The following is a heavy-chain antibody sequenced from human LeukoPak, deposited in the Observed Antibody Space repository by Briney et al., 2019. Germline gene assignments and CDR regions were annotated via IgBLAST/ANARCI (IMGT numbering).Heavy chain of an antibody. V-gene: IGHV6-1*01. Sequence: SQTLSLTCAISRDSVSSNSAAWNWIRQSPSRGLEWLGRTYYRSKWYNDYAVSVKSRITINPYTSKNQFSLQLNSVTPEDTAVYYCAREYLSDVPASSDFDYWGQGTLVTVSS. CDR2: TYYRSKWYN. CDR3: AREYLSDVPASSDFDY. J-gene: IGHJ4*02. D-gene: IGHD2-2*01. CDR1: RDSVSSNSAA.